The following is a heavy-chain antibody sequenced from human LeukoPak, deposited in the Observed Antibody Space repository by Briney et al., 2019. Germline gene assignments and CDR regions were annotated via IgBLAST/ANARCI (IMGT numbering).Heavy chain of an antibody. J-gene: IGHJ4*02. CDR2: IRYDGSNK. Sequence: PGGSLRLSCAASGFTFSSYGMHWVRQAPGKGLEWVAFIRYDGSNKYYADSVKGRFTISRDNSKNTLYLQMNSLRAEDTAVYYCAKDLAHIVAVPANGIGSIFDYWGQGTLVTVSS. CDR3: AKDLAHIVAVPANGIGSIFDY. V-gene: IGHV3-30*02. CDR1: GFTFSSYG. D-gene: IGHD2-2*01.